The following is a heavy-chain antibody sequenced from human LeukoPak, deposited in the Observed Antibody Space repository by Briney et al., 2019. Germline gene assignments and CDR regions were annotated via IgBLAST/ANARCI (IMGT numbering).Heavy chain of an antibody. CDR2: IYHSGST. J-gene: IGHJ4*02. CDR3: AKSRSGAGLFDS. Sequence: MTSETLSLTCAVSGGSISSGYYWGWIRQSPGKGLEWIGSIYHSGSTYYNPSLKSRVTISVDTSENQFSLKLSSVTAADTAVYYCAKSRSGAGLFDSWGQGTLVTVSS. CDR1: GGSISSGYY. D-gene: IGHD6-13*01. V-gene: IGHV4-38-2*01.